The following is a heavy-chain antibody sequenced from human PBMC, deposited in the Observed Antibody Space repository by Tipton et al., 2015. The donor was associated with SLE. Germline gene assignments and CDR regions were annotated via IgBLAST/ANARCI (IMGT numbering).Heavy chain of an antibody. J-gene: IGHJ3*02. CDR2: IYYRGNT. D-gene: IGHD6-6*01. Sequence: TLSLTCTVSGGSISSSSYYWGWIRQPPGKGLEWIGSIYYRGNTYYNPSLKSQVTISVDTSKNQFSLKLSSVTAADTAVYYCATFFGHSSASPDALDIWGQGAMVTVTS. V-gene: IGHV4-39*07. CDR1: GGSISSSSYY. CDR3: ATFFGHSSASPDALDI.